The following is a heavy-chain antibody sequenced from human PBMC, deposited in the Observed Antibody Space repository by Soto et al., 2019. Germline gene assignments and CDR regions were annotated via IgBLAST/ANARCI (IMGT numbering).Heavy chain of an antibody. CDR2: TYYRSKWYN. CDR3: ARLIGNSWLDFWGFDY. V-gene: IGHV6-1*01. Sequence: SQTLSLTCAISGDSVSSNSVTWNWIRQYPSRGLEWLGRTYYRSKWYNDYAESVKSRITINPDTSKNQFSLHLNSVTPEDTAVYYCARLIGNSWLDFWGFDYWGLGTLVTVSS. CDR1: GDSVSSNSVT. J-gene: IGHJ4*02. D-gene: IGHD7-27*01.